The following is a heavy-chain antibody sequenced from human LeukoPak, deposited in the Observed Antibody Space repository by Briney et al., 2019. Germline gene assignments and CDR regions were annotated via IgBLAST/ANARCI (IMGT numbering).Heavy chain of an antibody. CDR2: IYWDDDK. D-gene: IGHD3-16*02. CDR3: AHHTYYDYVWGSYRYNDPEDHRYFDY. J-gene: IGHJ4*02. V-gene: IGHV2-5*02. CDR1: GFSLTTIGLG. Sequence: ESGPTLVNPTQTLTLTCTFSGFSLTTIGLGVGWIRQPPGKALEWLALIYWDDDKRYSPSLRSRLTITKDTSKNQVVLTMTNMDPVDTGTYYCAHHTYYDYVWGSYRYNDPEDHRYFDYWGQGTLVTVSS.